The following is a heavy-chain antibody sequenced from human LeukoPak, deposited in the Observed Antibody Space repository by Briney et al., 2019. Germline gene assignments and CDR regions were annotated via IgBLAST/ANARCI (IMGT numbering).Heavy chain of an antibody. Sequence: SQTLSLTCTVSGGSISRGDYYWSWIRQPPGKGLEWNGCIYYSGSTYYNPSLKSRVTISVDTSKNQCSLELSSVTAADTAVYYCAREYYGSGSYYNWFDPWGQGTLVTVSS. D-gene: IGHD3-10*01. CDR3: AREYYGSGSYYNWFDP. V-gene: IGHV4-30-4*01. J-gene: IGHJ5*02. CDR2: IYYSGST. CDR1: GGSISRGDYY.